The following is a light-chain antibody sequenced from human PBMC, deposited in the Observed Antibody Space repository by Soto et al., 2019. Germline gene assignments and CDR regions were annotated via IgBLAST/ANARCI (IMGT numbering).Light chain of an antibody. V-gene: IGLV2-14*03. J-gene: IGLJ1*01. CDR1: SSDVGNYNY. CDR2: DVS. Sequence: QSALTQPTSVSGSPGQSIIISCTGTSSDVGNYNYVSWYQHHPGKAPKLMICDVSDRPSGVSNRFSGSKSGNTASLTISGLQAEDEADYYCSSYTSGSTPWVFGPGTKLTVL. CDR3: SSYTSGSTPWV.